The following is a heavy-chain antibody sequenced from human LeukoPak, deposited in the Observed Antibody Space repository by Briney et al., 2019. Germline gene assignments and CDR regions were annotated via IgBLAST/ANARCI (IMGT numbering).Heavy chain of an antibody. J-gene: IGHJ4*02. CDR1: GFTFSSYA. V-gene: IGHV3-30-3*01. CDR3: AREGIKYQLLLDY. Sequence: GGSLRLSCAASGFTFSSYAMHWVRQAPGKGLEWVAVISYDGSNKYYADSVKGRFTISRDNSKNTLYLQMNSLRAEDTAVYYCAREGIKYQLLLDYWGQGTLVTVSS. CDR2: ISYDGSNK. D-gene: IGHD2-2*01.